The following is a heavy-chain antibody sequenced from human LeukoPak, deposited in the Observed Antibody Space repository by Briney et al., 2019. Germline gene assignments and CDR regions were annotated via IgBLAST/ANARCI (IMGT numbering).Heavy chain of an antibody. J-gene: IGHJ4*02. CDR2: IAANGNDK. V-gene: IGHV3-7*03. Sequence: GGSLRLSCAASGFTFSSYNMNWVRQAPGRGLEWVATIAANGNDKDYEDALQGRFTISRDNARNSLSLRIDSLRAEDTAQYYCAREVFFQFDNWGQGALVTVSS. CDR3: AREVFFQFDN. CDR1: GFTFSSYN.